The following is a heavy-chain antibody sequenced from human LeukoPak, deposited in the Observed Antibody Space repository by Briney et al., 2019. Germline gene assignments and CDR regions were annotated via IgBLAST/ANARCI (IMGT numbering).Heavy chain of an antibody. CDR2: IYSGGST. D-gene: IGHD6-19*01. Sequence: GGSLRLSCAASGFTVSSNYMSWVRQAPGKGLEWVSVIYSGGSTHYADSVKGRFTISRDNSKNTLHLQMNSLRAEDTAVYYCARDGTGYSSGWYLYMDVWGKGTTVTVSS. CDR3: ARDGTGYSSGWYLYMDV. J-gene: IGHJ6*03. V-gene: IGHV3-53*01. CDR1: GFTVSSNY.